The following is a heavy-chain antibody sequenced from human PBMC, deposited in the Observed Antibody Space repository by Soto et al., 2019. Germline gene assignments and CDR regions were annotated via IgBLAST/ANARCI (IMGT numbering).Heavy chain of an antibody. CDR2: NNHGGDT. CDR1: GGSFSGYY. D-gene: IGHD5-18*01. J-gene: IGHJ4*02. CDR3: ARGNRYSYGYPLDY. Sequence: SETLSLTCAVYGGSFSGYYWSWIRQPPGKGLEWIGENNHGGDTNYNPSLKSRVTISEDTSKKQLSLKLSSVTAADTAVYYCARGNRYSYGYPLDYWGQGTLVTVSS. V-gene: IGHV4-34*01.